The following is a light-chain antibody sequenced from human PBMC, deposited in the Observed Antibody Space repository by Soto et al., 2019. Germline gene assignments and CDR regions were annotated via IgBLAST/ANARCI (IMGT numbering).Light chain of an antibody. CDR3: SSYTRSSTYV. Sequence: QSALTQPASVSGSPGQSITISCTGTSSDVVGYNYVSWYQQHPGKAPKLMIYEVSNRTSGVSNRFSGSKSGNTASLNISGLQAEDEADYYCSSYTRSSTYVFGTGTKLTVL. CDR1: SSDVVGYNY. CDR2: EVS. V-gene: IGLV2-14*01. J-gene: IGLJ1*01.